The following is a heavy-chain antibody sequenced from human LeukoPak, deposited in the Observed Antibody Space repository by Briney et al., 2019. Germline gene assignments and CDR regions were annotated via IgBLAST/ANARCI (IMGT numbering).Heavy chain of an antibody. Sequence: RTGRSLRLSCAASGFTFSSYAMHWVRQAPGKGLEWVAVISYDGSNKYHADSVKGRFTISRDNSKNTLYLQMNSLRAEDTAVYYCARDRGAVAGTGYFDYWGQGTLVTVSS. D-gene: IGHD6-19*01. CDR1: GFTFSSYA. CDR2: ISYDGSNK. CDR3: ARDRGAVAGTGYFDY. V-gene: IGHV3-30*04. J-gene: IGHJ4*02.